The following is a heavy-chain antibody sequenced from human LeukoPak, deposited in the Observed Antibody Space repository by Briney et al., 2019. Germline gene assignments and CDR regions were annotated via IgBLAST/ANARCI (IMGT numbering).Heavy chain of an antibody. D-gene: IGHD6-13*01. Sequence: SETLSLTCTVSGGSISNYYWSWIRQSPGKGLEWIGYIYYSGTTNYNPSLKSRVTISVDTSKNQFSLKLNSVTAADTAVYYCARGVYIAAAQYGYWGQGTLVTVSS. CDR3: ARGVYIAAAQYGY. CDR1: GGSISNYY. CDR2: IYYSGTT. J-gene: IGHJ4*02. V-gene: IGHV4-59*01.